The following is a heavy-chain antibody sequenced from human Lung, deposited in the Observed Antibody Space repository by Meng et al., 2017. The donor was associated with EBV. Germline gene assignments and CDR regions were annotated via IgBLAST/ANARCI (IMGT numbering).Heavy chain of an antibody. V-gene: IGHV4-30-4*01. CDR3: ARVVGDCASCYKGWFDP. J-gene: IGHJ5*02. D-gene: IGHD2-2*02. CDR1: GASISSAFF. CDR2: ISYSGDT. Sequence: GPVPESRRRLVGPYQTTPLTFQVSGASISSAFFWIWIRQPPGKDLEWSGYISYSGDTNYNPSLKSRLTISVDTAKNQFSLSLSSVTAADTAVYYCARVVGDCASCYKGWFDPWGQGTLVTVSS.